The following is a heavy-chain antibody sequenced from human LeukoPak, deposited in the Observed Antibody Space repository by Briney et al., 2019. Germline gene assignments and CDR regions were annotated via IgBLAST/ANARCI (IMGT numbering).Heavy chain of an antibody. V-gene: IGHV1-46*01. D-gene: IGHD1-7*01. CDR3: ARYTSVTGTGGRNLYSFDY. CDR1: GYTFTSYY. J-gene: IGHJ4*02. CDR2: INPSGGST. Sequence: ASVKVSCKASGYTFTSYYMHWVRQAPGQGHEWMGIINPSGGSTSYAQKFQGRVTTTRDMSTSTVYMELSSLRSEDTAVYYCARYTSVTGTGGRNLYSFDYWGQGTLVTVSS.